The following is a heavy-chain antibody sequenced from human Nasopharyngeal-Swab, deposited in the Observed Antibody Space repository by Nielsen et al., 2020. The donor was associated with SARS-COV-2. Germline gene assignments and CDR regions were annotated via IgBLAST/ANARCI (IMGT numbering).Heavy chain of an antibody. V-gene: IGHV3-48*04. J-gene: IGHJ5*02. Sequence: GESLKISCAASGFTFSSYSMNWVHQAPGMGLEWVSYISSSSSTIYYTDSVKGRFTVSRDNAKNSLYLQMSSLRAEDTAVYYCARSPSARKSTIFGVHDTYWFDPWGQGTLVTVSS. D-gene: IGHD3-3*01. CDR2: ISSSSSTI. CDR1: GFTFSSYS. CDR3: ARSPSARKSTIFGVHDTYWFDP.